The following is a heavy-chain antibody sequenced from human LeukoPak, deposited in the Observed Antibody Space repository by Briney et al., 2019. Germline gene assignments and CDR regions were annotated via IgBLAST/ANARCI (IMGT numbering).Heavy chain of an antibody. D-gene: IGHD7-27*01. CDR1: GFTFSSYG. Sequence: GGSLRLSCAASGFTFSSYGMRWVRQAPGKGLEWVAVISYDGSNKYYADSVKGRFTISRDNSKNTLYLQMNSLRAEDTAVYYCAKDERANWGSLGDYWGQGTLVTVSS. CDR3: AKDERANWGSLGDY. J-gene: IGHJ4*02. V-gene: IGHV3-30*18. CDR2: ISYDGSNK.